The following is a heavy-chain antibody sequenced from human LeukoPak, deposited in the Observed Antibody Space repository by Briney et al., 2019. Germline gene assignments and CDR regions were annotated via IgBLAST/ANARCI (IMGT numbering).Heavy chain of an antibody. D-gene: IGHD2-2*01. CDR2: INPNSGGT. V-gene: IGHV1-2*04. CDR3: ARDKGFVVVPAAMPGDY. Sequence: ASVKVSCKASGYTFTDYYIHWVRQAPGQGLEWMGWINPNSGGTNYAQKFQGWVTMTRDTSISTAYMELSRLRSDDTAVYYCARDKGFVVVPAAMPGDYWGQGTLVTVSS. J-gene: IGHJ4*02. CDR1: GYTFTDYY.